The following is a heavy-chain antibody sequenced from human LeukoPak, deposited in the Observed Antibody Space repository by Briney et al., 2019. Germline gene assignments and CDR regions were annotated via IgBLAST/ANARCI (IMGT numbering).Heavy chain of an antibody. CDR1: GFTFSSYA. V-gene: IGHV3-23*01. Sequence: GGSLRLSCAASGFTFSSYAMNWVRQAPGKGLEWVSTISGSGGSRYYADSVKGRFTISRDNSKNTLFLQMNSLRAEDTAVYYCAKDRDFWSGSGTFDIWGQGTMVTVSS. CDR2: ISGSGGSR. CDR3: AKDRDFWSGSGTFDI. D-gene: IGHD3-3*01. J-gene: IGHJ3*02.